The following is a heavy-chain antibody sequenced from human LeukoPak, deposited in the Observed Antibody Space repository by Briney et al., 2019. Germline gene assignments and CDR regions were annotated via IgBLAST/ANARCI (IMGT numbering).Heavy chain of an antibody. CDR2: IGGSGGSP. CDR1: GFTFSSYA. V-gene: IGHV3-23*01. Sequence: GGSLRLSCAASGFTFSSYAMSWVRQAPGKGLEWVSGIGGSGGSPYYADSVKGRFTISRDNSKNTLYLQINSLRAEDTAVYYCAKDRPYSTVYYFDYWGQGTLVTVSS. J-gene: IGHJ4*02. CDR3: AKDRPYSTVYYFDY. D-gene: IGHD6-13*01.